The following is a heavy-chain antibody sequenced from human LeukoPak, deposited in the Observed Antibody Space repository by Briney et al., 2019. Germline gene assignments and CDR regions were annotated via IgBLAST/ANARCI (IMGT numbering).Heavy chain of an antibody. V-gene: IGHV3-74*01. CDR3: ARDSTTVTIPFDY. D-gene: IGHD4-17*01. CDR2: INSDGSST. Sequence: GGSLRLSCAASGFTFSSYWMHWVRQAPGNGLVWVSRINSDGSSTSYADSVKGRFTISRDNAKNTLYLQMNSLRAEDTAVYYCARDSTTVTIPFDYWGQGTLVTVSS. CDR1: GFTFSSYW. J-gene: IGHJ4*02.